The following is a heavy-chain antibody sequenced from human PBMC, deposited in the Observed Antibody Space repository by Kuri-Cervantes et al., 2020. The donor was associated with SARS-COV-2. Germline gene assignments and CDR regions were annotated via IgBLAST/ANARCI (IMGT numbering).Heavy chain of an antibody. CDR2: ISSSGSTI. CDR3: ARNIGSRKDIYYYYMDV. CDR1: GFTFSGFW. J-gene: IGHJ6*03. D-gene: IGHD2-15*01. V-gene: IGHV3-11*04. Sequence: GGSLRLTCAASGFTFSGFWMSWIRQAPGKGLEWVSYISSSGSTIYYADSVKGRFTISRDNAKNSLYLQMNSLRAEDTAVYYCARNIGSRKDIYYYYMDVWGKGTTVTVSS.